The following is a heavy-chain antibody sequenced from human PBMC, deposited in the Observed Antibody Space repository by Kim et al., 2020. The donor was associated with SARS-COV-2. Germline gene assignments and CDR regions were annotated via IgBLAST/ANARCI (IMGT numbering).Heavy chain of an antibody. J-gene: IGHJ5*02. V-gene: IGHV3-11*04. CDR1: GFTFSDYY. D-gene: IGHD5-12*01. Sequence: GGSLRLSCAASGFTFSDYYMSWIRQAPGKGLEWVSYISSSGSTIYYADSVKGRFTISRDNAKNSLYLQMNSLRAEDTAVYYGARRIHSGYDYCGGDCPNWLNPWRHGTLVTVSS. CDR3: ARRIHSGYDYCGGDCPNWLNP. CDR2: ISSSGSTI.